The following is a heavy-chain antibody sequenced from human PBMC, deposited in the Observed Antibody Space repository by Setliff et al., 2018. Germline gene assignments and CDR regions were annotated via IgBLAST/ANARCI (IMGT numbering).Heavy chain of an antibody. D-gene: IGHD2-8*01. CDR3: SRLVRFCTRTTCQRLSGDDC. CDR2: ISPYTGNT. CDR1: GYTFINFG. V-gene: IGHV1-18*01. Sequence: ASVKVSCKASGYTFINFGISWVRQAPGQGLEWVGWISPYTGNTYYAPRLQDRVTLTAETSTNTAYMELRSLISDDTAVYYCSRLVRFCTRTTCQRLSGDDCGGQGTRVTVSS. J-gene: IGHJ4*02.